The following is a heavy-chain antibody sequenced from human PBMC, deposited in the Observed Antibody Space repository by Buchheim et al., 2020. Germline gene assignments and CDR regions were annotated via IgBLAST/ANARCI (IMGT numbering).Heavy chain of an antibody. CDR1: GGSISGYX. J-gene: IGHJ6*02. CDR2: FYNSGST. CDR3: AREFYYGMDV. V-gene: IGHV4-59*01. Sequence: QVQLQESGPGLVKSSETLSLTCTVSGGSISGYXWSWIRQPPGKGLEWVGYFYNSGSTNYNPSLKSRVTIXVDTSKKQFPLHLSSVTAADTAVYFCAREFYYGMDVWGQGT.